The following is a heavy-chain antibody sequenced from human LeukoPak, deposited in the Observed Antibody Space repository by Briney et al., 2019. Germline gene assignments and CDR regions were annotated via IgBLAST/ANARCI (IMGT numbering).Heavy chain of an antibody. CDR3: AKDLRAPPTYYYYYYMDV. J-gene: IGHJ6*03. D-gene: IGHD3-10*01. Sequence: GGSLRLSCAASGFTFSSYGMHWVRQAPGKGLEWVAFIRYDGSNKYYADSVKGRFTISRDNSKNTLYLQVNSLRAEDTAVYYCAKDLRAPPTYYYYYYMDVWGKGTTVTISS. CDR2: IRYDGSNK. V-gene: IGHV3-30*02. CDR1: GFTFSSYG.